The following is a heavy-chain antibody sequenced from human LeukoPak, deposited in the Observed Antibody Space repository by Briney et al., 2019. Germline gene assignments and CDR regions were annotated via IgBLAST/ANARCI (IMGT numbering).Heavy chain of an antibody. V-gene: IGHV1-18*01. CDR3: ARARYCSGGSCPDLGY. CDR1: GYTFTSYG. D-gene: IGHD2-15*01. Sequence: ASVKVSCKASGYTFTSYGISWVRQAPGQGLEWMGWISAYNGNTNYAQKLQGRVTMTTDTSTSTAYMELRSLRSDNTAVYYCARARYCSGGSCPDLGYWGQGTLVTVSS. J-gene: IGHJ4*02. CDR2: ISAYNGNT.